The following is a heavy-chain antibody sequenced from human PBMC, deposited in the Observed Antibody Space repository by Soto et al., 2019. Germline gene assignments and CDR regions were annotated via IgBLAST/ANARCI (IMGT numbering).Heavy chain of an antibody. CDR1: GGTVASSHW. D-gene: IGHD2-21*02. V-gene: IGHV4-4*01. CDR3: AREIVTAGGNNYFDP. CDR2: VYHTGDT. J-gene: IGHJ5*02. Sequence: LSLTCGVSGGTVASSHWWSWVRQSPGRGLEWIGNVYHTGDTNFNPSLQSRVTFSVDKSNNQFSLRLTSVTAADTAVYFCAREIVTAGGNNYFDPWGPGTPVTVSS.